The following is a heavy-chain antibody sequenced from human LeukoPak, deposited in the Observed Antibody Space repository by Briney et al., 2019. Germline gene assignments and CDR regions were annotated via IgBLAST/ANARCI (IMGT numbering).Heavy chain of an antibody. Sequence: PGGSLRLSCAASGFTFGSPWMHWVRQAPGKGLEWVSSISSSSSYIYYADSVKGRFTISRDNAKNSLYLQMNSLRAEDTAVYYWGRGGCPQARLEDFDYGAQGPLVTVSS. J-gene: IGHJ4*02. CDR1: GFTFGSPW. CDR3: GRGGCPQARLEDFDY. V-gene: IGHV3-21*01. D-gene: IGHD1-1*01. CDR2: ISSSSSYI.